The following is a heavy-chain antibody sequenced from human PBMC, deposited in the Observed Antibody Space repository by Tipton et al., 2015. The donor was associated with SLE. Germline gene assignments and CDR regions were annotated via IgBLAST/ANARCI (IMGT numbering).Heavy chain of an antibody. V-gene: IGHV4-39*07. Sequence: GLVKPSETLSLTCTVSGGSISSSSYYWGWIRQPPGKGLEWIGSIYYSGSTYYNPSLKSRITISVDTSKNQFSLKLSSVTAADTAVYYCARTGDLKDYWGQGTLVTVSS. CDR3: ARTGDLKDY. D-gene: IGHD7-27*01. CDR2: IYYSGST. CDR1: GGSISSSSYY. J-gene: IGHJ4*02.